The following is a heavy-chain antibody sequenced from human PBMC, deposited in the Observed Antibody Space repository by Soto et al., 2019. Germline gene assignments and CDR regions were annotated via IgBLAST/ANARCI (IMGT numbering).Heavy chain of an antibody. CDR1: GGSIRSGGYF. CDR2: IYYNSGST. V-gene: IGHV4-31*03. Sequence: QVQLQESGPGLVKPSQTLSLTCIVSGGSIRSGGYFWSWIRQHPGKGLEWIGNIYYNSGSTYYTPSLKRRVSIAVDASKNQFSLDLRSVTAADTAVYFCTRDNPLPYNSNSGKGDYGMDVWGQGTTVIVS. J-gene: IGHJ6*02. CDR3: TRDNPLPYNSNSGKGDYGMDV. D-gene: IGHD1-20*01.